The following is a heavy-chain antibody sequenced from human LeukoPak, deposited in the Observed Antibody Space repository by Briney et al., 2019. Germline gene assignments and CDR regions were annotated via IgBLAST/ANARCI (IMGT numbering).Heavy chain of an antibody. CDR1: GFTFSTYG. CDR2: IRYDGNNK. V-gene: IGHV3-30*02. J-gene: IGHJ4*02. D-gene: IGHD2-2*01. CDR3: AKDTLPGDIVVVPTAIDY. Sequence: TGGSLRLSCAASGFTFSTYGMHWVRQAPGKGLEWVPFIRYDGNNKYYADSVKGRFTISRDNSKNTLYLQMNSLRAEDTAVYYCAKDTLPGDIVVVPTAIDYWGQGTLVTVSS.